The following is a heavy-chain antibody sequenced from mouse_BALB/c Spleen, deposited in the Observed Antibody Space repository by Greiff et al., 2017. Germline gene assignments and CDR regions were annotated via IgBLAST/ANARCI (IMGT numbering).Heavy chain of an antibody. CDR2: ISYSGST. V-gene: IGHV3-8*02. CDR1: GDSITSGY. J-gene: IGHJ3*01. CDR3: ARRSDGLFAY. D-gene: IGHD2-3*01. Sequence: EVMLVESGPSLVKPSQTLSLTCSVTGDSITSGYWNWIRKFPGNKLEYMGYISYSGSTYYNPSLKSRISITRDTSKNQYYLQLNSVTTEDTATYYCARRSDGLFAYWGQGTLVTVSA.